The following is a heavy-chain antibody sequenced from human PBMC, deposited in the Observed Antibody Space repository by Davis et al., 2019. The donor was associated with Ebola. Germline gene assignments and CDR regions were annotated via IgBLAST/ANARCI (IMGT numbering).Heavy chain of an antibody. CDR2: VHGGNGNT. J-gene: IGHJ4*02. Sequence: AASVKVSCKASGYTFTSYAMNWVRQAPGQRLEWMGWVHGGNGNTKYSQKFQGRVTITTDTSASTAYLDLSSLRSDDTAVFYCARATFGYNSGWYADYWGQGTLVTVSS. V-gene: IGHV1-3*01. CDR1: GYTFTSYA. CDR3: ARATFGYNSGWYADY. D-gene: IGHD6-19*01.